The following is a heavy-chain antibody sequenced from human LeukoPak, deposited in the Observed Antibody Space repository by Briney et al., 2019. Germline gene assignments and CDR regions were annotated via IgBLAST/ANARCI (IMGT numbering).Heavy chain of an antibody. D-gene: IGHD4-17*01. CDR1: GYTFTNYY. J-gene: IGHJ4*02. CDR3: ARDRAVTHYFDY. Sequence: ASVKVSCKASGYTFTNYYMHWVRQAPGQGLEWMGWISPNSGGANYAQKFQGRVTMTRDTSISTAYMELSRLRSDDTAVYYCARDRAVTHYFDYWGQGTLVTVSS. V-gene: IGHV1-2*02. CDR2: ISPNSGGA.